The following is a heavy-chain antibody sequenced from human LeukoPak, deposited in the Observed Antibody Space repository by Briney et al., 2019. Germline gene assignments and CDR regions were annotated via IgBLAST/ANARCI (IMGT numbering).Heavy chain of an antibody. CDR2: IYHNGRT. Sequence: SSETLSLTCTVSGASFSNDYWSWVRQAPGKGLEWIGYIYHNGRTNYSPSLKSRITMSIDTSQNQFSLKLTSVTAADTAVYYCARHDGDGYKIQAGSDYWGQGTLVTVSS. CDR1: GASFSNDY. CDR3: ARHDGDGYKIQAGSDY. J-gene: IGHJ4*02. D-gene: IGHD5-24*01. V-gene: IGHV4-59*01.